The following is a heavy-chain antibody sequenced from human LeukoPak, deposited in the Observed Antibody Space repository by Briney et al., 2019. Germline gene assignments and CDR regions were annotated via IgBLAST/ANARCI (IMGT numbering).Heavy chain of an antibody. CDR3: AKGGSSWYGVLRFDY. D-gene: IGHD6-13*01. Sequence: GRSLRLSCVASGFTFSSYAMSWVREPPGKGLEWVSALSGSGGSTYYADSVKGRFTISRDNSKNTLYLQMNSLRAEDTAVYYCAKGGSSWYGVLRFDYWGQGTLVTVSS. V-gene: IGHV3-23*01. CDR2: LSGSGGST. CDR1: GFTFSSYA. J-gene: IGHJ4*02.